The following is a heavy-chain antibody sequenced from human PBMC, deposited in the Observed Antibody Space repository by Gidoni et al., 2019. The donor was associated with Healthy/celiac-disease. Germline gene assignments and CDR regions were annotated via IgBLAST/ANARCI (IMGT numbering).Heavy chain of an antibody. CDR2: INHSGST. CDR3: ARGRARGYSYGSYYYYGMDV. D-gene: IGHD5-18*01. Sequence: QVQLQQWGAGLLKPSETLSPPCAVYGGSFSGYYWSWIRQPPGKGLEWIGEINHSGSTNYNPSLKSRVTISVDTSKIQFSLKLSSVTAADTAVYYCARGRARGYSYGSYYYYGMDVWGQGTTVTVSS. CDR1: GGSFSGYY. V-gene: IGHV4-34*01. J-gene: IGHJ6*02.